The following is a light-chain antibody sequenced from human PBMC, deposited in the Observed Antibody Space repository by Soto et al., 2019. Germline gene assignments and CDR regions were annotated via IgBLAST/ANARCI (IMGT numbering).Light chain of an antibody. Sequence: QSVLTQPSSASGTPGQRVTISCSGSSSNIGSNTVNWYQQLPGTAPKLLISNNNHRPSGVPDRFSGSKSGTSASLAISGLQSEDEATYYCAAWDDSLNGRVFGGGTKLTVL. V-gene: IGLV1-44*01. CDR2: NNN. CDR1: SSNIGSNT. CDR3: AAWDDSLNGRV. J-gene: IGLJ3*02.